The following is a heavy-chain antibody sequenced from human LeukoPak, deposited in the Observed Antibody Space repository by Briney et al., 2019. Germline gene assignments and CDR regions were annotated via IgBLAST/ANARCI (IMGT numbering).Heavy chain of an antibody. Sequence: LGESLKISCRSSGYSFTTYWIVWVRQMPGKGLEWMGIIDLGDSDTRYSPSFQGQVTISADKSISTAYLQWSSLKASDTAIYYCARRVLSDAFDIWGQGTMVTVSS. CDR2: IDLGDSDT. CDR1: GYSFTTYW. CDR3: ARRVLSDAFDI. J-gene: IGHJ3*02. V-gene: IGHV5-51*01. D-gene: IGHD3-16*01.